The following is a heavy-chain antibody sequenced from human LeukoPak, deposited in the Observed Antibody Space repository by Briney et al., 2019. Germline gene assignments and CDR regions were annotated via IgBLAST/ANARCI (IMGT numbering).Heavy chain of an antibody. V-gene: IGHV3-23*01. CDR3: SKKGQADNDGKPD. CDR1: GFTVSSNY. J-gene: IGHJ4*02. Sequence: GGSLRLSYAASGFTVSSNYMSWVRQAPGKGLEWVSAISGSGGSTYYADSVKGRFTISRDDSRNTLYLQMNSLRAEDTAVYYCSKKGQADNDGKPDWGQGTLVTVSS. CDR2: ISGSGGST. D-gene: IGHD1-1*01.